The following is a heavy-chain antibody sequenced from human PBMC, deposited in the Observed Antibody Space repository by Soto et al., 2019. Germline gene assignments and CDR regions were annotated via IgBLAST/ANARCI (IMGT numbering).Heavy chain of an antibody. Sequence: SGPTLVNPTQTLTLTCPFSAFSLSTGGVGVGRIRHPPGKGLEWYVLIYWDDDKRYSPSLRSRLTITKDTSKNQVVLTMTNMDPVDTATYYCIQSRCGGDCLQSYASYYYYGMDVWGQGTTVIVS. J-gene: IGHJ6*02. V-gene: IGHV2-5*02. CDR3: IQSRCGGDCLQSYASYYYYGMDV. CDR1: AFSLSTGGVG. D-gene: IGHD2-21*02. CDR2: IYWDDDK.